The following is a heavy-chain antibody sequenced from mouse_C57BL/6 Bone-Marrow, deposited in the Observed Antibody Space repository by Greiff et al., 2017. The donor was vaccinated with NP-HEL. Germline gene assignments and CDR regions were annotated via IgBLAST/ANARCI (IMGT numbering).Heavy chain of an antibody. D-gene: IGHD2-3*01. V-gene: IGHV1-7*01. CDR3: ARSEDGPHWYFDV. Sequence: VQLQQSGAELAKPGASVKLSCKASGYTFTSYWMHWVKQRPGQGLEWIGYINPSSGYTKYNQKFKDKATLTADKSSSTAYMQLSSLTHEDSAVYYCARSEDGPHWYFDVWGTGTTVTVSS. CDR2: INPSSGYT. J-gene: IGHJ1*03. CDR1: GYTFTSYW.